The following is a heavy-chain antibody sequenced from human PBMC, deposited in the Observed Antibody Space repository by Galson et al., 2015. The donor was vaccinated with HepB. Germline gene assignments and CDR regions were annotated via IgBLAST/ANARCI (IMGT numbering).Heavy chain of an antibody. CDR1: GYTFTGYY. V-gene: IGHV1-2*06. Sequence: SVKVSCKASGYTFTGYYMHWVRQAPGQGLEWMGRINPNSGGTNYAQKFQGRVTMTRDTSISTAYMELSRLRSDDTAVYYCARGGSSSWSNYNWFDPWGQGTLVTVSS. CDR3: ARGGSSSWSNYNWFDP. D-gene: IGHD6-13*01. J-gene: IGHJ5*02. CDR2: INPNSGGT.